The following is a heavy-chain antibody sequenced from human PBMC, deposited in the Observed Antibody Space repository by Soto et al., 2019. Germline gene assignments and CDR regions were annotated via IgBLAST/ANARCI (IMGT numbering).Heavy chain of an antibody. V-gene: IGHV5-51*01. Sequence: PGESLKISCKGSGYSFSSYWIGWVRQMPGKGLEWMGIIYPGDSDTRYSPSFQGQVPISADKSISTAYLQWRSLKASDTAMYYCASLSGRATILGVVTIGSAFHYWGQVTLRTV. CDR1: GYSFSSYW. CDR3: ASLSGRATILGVVTIGSAFHY. CDR2: IYPGDSDT. D-gene: IGHD3-3*01. J-gene: IGHJ4*02.